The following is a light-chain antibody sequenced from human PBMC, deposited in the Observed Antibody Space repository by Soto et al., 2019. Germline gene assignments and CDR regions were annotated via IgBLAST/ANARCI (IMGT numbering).Light chain of an antibody. Sequence: EIVLTQSPGTLSLSPGEGATLSCRASQSVSSNYLAWYQQKPGQAPRLLIYGASSIATGIPDRFSGSGSGTDCTLTISRLEPEYFAVYFCQQYGSSPLTFGQGTKVEIK. J-gene: IGKJ1*01. CDR2: GAS. CDR3: QQYGSSPLT. CDR1: QSVSSNY. V-gene: IGKV3-20*01.